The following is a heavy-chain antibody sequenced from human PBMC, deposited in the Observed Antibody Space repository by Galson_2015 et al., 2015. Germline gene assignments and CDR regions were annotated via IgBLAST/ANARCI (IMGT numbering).Heavy chain of an antibody. CDR3: AKSFRLDYYDSSGHYTTVEYYFVMDV. CDR1: GFTFSIYA. V-gene: IGHV3-30*18. D-gene: IGHD3-22*01. Sequence: SLRLSCAASGFTFSIYAVHWVRPAPGKGLEWVAAMSHDGSKTYYADSVKGRFTISRDNSKNTLYLQMDRLRAEDTAVYYCAKSFRLDYYDSSGHYTTVEYYFVMDVWGQGTSVIVS. CDR2: MSHDGSKT. J-gene: IGHJ6*02.